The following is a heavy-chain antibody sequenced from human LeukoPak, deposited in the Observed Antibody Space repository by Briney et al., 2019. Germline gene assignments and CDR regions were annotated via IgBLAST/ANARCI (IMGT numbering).Heavy chain of an antibody. CDR1: GFTFSSYE. V-gene: IGHV3-21*01. CDR2: ISRNSTYI. Sequence: PGGSLRLSCGASGFTFSSYEMNWVRQAPGKGLEWVASISRNSTYIHYADSVKGRFTISRDNARNSLFLQMNSLRAEDTAIYYCASDEGNYFDYWGQGTLVTVSS. J-gene: IGHJ4*02. CDR3: ASDEGNYFDY.